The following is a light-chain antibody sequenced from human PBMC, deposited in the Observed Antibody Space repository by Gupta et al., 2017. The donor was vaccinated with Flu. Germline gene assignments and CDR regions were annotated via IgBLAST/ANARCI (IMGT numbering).Light chain of an antibody. CDR3: QQDNSSSVT. Sequence: DIQMTQSPSTLSASVGDRVTITCRASQSISSWLAWYQQKPGKAPKLLIYKASSLESGVPSRFSGSGSGTEFTLTISSLQPDDFATYYCQQDNSSSVTFGHGTKVDIK. CDR2: KAS. J-gene: IGKJ3*01. V-gene: IGKV1-5*03. CDR1: QSISSW.